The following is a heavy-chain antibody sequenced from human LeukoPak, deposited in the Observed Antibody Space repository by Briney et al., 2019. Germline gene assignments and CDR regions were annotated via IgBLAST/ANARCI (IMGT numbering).Heavy chain of an antibody. CDR1: GFTFSSYG. CDR2: ISYDGSTK. Sequence: GRSLRLSCAASGFTFSSYGMYWVRQAPGKGLDWVAVISYDGSTKYYTDSVKGRFTISRDNSKNTLYLQMNSLRVDDTAVYYCVKGGLDYYGSGADYWGQGTLVTVSS. J-gene: IGHJ4*02. D-gene: IGHD3-10*01. CDR3: VKGGLDYYGSGADY. V-gene: IGHV3-30*18.